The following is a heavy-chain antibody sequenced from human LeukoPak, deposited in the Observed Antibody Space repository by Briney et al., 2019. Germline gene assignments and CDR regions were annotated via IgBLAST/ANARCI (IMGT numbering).Heavy chain of an antibody. D-gene: IGHD3-3*01. CDR2: IKQDGSEK. J-gene: IGHJ3*02. CDR3: ARIGGGGITIFGVNAFDI. V-gene: IGHV3-7*01. CDR1: GFTFSSYW. Sequence: GGSLRLSCAASGFTFSSYWMSWVRQTPGKGLEWVANIKQDGSEKYYVDSVKGRFTISRDNAKNSLYLQMNSLRAEDTAVYYCARIGGGGITIFGVNAFDIWGQGTMVTVSS.